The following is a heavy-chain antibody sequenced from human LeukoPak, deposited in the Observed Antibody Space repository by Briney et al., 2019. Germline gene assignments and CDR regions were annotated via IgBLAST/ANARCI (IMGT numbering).Heavy chain of an antibody. CDR2: ISSGGSII. V-gene: IGHV3-48*03. Sequence: GGSLRLSCAASGFTFSSYEMNWVRQAPGKGLEWVSYISSGGSIIYYADSVKGRFTISRDNAKNSLSLQMNSLRAEDTAVYYCARPYCSSTSRYTGWFDPWGQGTLVTVSS. CDR3: ARPYCSSTSRYTGWFDP. D-gene: IGHD2-2*02. CDR1: GFTFSSYE. J-gene: IGHJ5*02.